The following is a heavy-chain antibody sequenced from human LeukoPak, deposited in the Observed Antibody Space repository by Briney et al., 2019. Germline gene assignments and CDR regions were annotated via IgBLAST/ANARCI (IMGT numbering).Heavy chain of an antibody. CDR1: GGSIRSDY. J-gene: IGHJ4*02. CDR2: IYTSGST. V-gene: IGHV4-4*07. Sequence: SETLSLTCTVSGGSIRSDYWNWIRHPAGKGLEWIGRIYTSGSTNYNPSLKSRVTMSIDRSENQFSLKLSSVTAADTAVYYCARAYIRSPHFDSWGQGTPVTVSS. D-gene: IGHD2-21*01. CDR3: ARAYIRSPHFDS.